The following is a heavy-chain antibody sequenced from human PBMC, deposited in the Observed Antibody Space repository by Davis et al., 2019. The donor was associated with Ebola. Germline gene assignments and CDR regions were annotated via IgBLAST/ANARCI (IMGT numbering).Heavy chain of an antibody. J-gene: IGHJ4*02. Sequence: GESLKISCAASGFTFSTHSLNWVRQAPGKGLQWISFIDHTGRTSYYADSVKGRFTISRDNAKNSLYLQMNSLRDEDTAVYYCARDLYGDYDYWGQGTLVTVSS. CDR2: IDHTGRTS. D-gene: IGHD4-17*01. CDR3: ARDLYGDYDY. CDR1: GFTFSTHS. V-gene: IGHV3-48*02.